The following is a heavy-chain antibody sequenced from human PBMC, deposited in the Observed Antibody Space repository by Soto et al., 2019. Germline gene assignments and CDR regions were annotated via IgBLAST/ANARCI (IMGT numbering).Heavy chain of an antibody. D-gene: IGHD2-15*01. CDR3: ATDGGWSSRSASDGYYFDYLGG. Sequence: GGSLRLSCAASGFTFSSYAMSWVRQAPGKGLEWVSAISGSGGSTYYADSVKGRFTISRDNSKNTLYLQMNSLRAEDPGLDYGATDGGWSSRSASDGYYFDYLGGGAKGTAVTGSS. J-gene: IGHJ6*03. CDR2: ISGSGGST. CDR1: GFTFSSYA. V-gene: IGHV3-23*01.